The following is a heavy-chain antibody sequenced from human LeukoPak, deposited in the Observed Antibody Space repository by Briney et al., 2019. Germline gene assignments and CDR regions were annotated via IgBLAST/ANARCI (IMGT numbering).Heavy chain of an antibody. CDR3: VRGTGY. CDR2: IRRNGDNT. V-gene: IGHV3-64D*06. CDR1: GFTFSTYV. Sequence: GGSLRLSCSVSGFTFSTYVMHWVRQAPGKGLEYVSAIRRNGDNTYYADSVKGRFTISRDNSKNTLYLQMSSLRADDTAVYYCVRGTGYWGQGTLVTVSS. J-gene: IGHJ4*02.